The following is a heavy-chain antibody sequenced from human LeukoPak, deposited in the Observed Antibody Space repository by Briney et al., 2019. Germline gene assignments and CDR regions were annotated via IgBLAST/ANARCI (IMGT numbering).Heavy chain of an antibody. CDR2: LHHSGTT. CDR3: ARVPGAYFFDY. CDR1: GYTSGYQ. V-gene: IGHV4-38-2*01. J-gene: IGHJ4*02. Sequence: PSETLSLTCAVSGYTSGYQWGWIRQPPGKGLEWIGRLHHSGTTYYNPSLKSRVTMSVDTSKKQFSLNLSSVTAADTAMYYCARVPGAYFFDYWGQGILVTVSS. D-gene: IGHD2-2*01.